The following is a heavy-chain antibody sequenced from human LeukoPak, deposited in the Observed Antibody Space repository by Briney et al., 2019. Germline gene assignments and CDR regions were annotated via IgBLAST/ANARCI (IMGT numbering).Heavy chain of an antibody. D-gene: IGHD3-3*01. Sequence: GASVKVSCRISGYTFINYDINWVRQAAGQGLEWMGWMNPNSGNTGYAQKFQGRVTITRNTSISTAYMELSSLRSEDTAVYYCARGHPFFWSGYYYPYYFDYWGQGTLVTVSS. CDR2: MNPNSGNT. V-gene: IGHV1-8*01. J-gene: IGHJ4*02. CDR3: ARGHPFFWSGYYYPYYFDY. CDR1: GYTFINYD.